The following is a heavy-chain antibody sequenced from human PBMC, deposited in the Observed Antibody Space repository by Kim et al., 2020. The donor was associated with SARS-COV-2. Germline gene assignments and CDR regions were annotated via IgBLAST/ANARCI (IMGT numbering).Heavy chain of an antibody. J-gene: IGHJ6*02. D-gene: IGHD4-17*01. CDR2: IYYSGST. CDR3: ARDGMTTVTNYYYGMDV. CDR1: GGSVSSGSYY. V-gene: IGHV4-61*01. Sequence: SETLSLTCTVSGGSVSSGSYYWSWIRQPPGKGLEWIGYIYYSGSTNYNPSLKSRVTISVDTSKNQFSLKLSSVTAADTAVYYCARDGMTTVTNYYYGMDVWGQGTTVTVSS.